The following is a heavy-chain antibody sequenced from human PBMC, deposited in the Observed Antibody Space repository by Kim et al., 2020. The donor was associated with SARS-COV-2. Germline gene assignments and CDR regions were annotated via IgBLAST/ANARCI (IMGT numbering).Heavy chain of an antibody. J-gene: IGHJ4*02. CDR3: AHRASSSWSQDY. D-gene: IGHD6-13*01. V-gene: IGHV3-53*01. Sequence: YADSVEGRFTISRDNSKNTLSLQMNSLTAEDTAVYYCAHRASSSWSQDYWGQGTLVTVSS.